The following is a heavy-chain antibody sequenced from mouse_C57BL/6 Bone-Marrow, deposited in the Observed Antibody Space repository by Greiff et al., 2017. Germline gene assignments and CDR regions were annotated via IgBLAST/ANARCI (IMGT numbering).Heavy chain of an antibody. Sequence: QVQLQQSGAELVRPGTSVKMSCKASGYTFTNYWIGWAKQRPGHGLEWIGDIYPGGGYTNYNEKFKGKATLTADKSSSTAYMQFSSLTSEDSAIYYCARSKTKPGYYWYFDVWGTGTTVTVSS. CDR1: GYTFTNYW. J-gene: IGHJ1*03. CDR2: IYPGGGYT. D-gene: IGHD2-2*01. V-gene: IGHV1-63*01. CDR3: ARSKTKPGYYWYFDV.